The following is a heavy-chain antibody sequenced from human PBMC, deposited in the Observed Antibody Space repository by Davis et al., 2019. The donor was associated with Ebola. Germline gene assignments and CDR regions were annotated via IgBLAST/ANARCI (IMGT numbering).Heavy chain of an antibody. J-gene: IGHJ5*02. Sequence: GESLKISCVASGFTFTSYGISWVRQAPGQGLEWMGWISAYNGNTNYAQKLQGRVTMTTDTSTSTAYMELRSLRSDDTAVYYCAKDQYSGTYYDWFDPWGQGTLVTVSS. D-gene: IGHD1-26*01. CDR3: AKDQYSGTYYDWFDP. CDR2: ISAYNGNT. V-gene: IGHV1-18*01. CDR1: GFTFTSYG.